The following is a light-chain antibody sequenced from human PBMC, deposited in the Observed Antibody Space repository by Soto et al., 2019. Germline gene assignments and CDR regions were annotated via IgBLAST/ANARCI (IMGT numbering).Light chain of an antibody. CDR3: EQYNSYQWT. CDR2: DAS. J-gene: IGKJ1*01. Sequence: DIQMIQPPFNLSASVGDRFTITCRASQSINARLAWHQQKAGKAPKVLIYDASNLESGVPSRFSGSGSGRESTLTISSLQPDDFATYSCEQYNSYQWTFGQGTKVDIK. V-gene: IGKV1-5*01. CDR1: QSINAR.